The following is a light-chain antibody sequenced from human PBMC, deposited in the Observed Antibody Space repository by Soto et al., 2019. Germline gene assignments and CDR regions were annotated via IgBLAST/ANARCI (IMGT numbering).Light chain of an antibody. CDR1: SSDVGAYNF. V-gene: IGLV2-14*01. J-gene: IGLJ2*01. CDR3: CSYTSSRTLV. CDR2: DVN. Sequence: QLVLTQPASVSGSPGQSITISCTGSSSDVGAYNFVSWYQQHPGNAPKLIIYDVNNRPSGLSHRFSGSKSGSTASLTISGLQAEDEADYYCCSYTSSRTLVFGGGTKLTVL.